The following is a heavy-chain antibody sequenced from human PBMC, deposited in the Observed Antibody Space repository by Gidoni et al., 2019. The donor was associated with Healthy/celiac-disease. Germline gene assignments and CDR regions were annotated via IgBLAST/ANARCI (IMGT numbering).Heavy chain of an antibody. J-gene: IGHJ3*02. V-gene: IGHV4-59*01. CDR1: GGSLSSYY. CDR2: IYYSGST. CDR3: ARVVVAAMSTAFDI. D-gene: IGHD2-15*01. Sequence: QVQLQESGPGLVKPSETLSLTCTVSGGSLSSYYWSWIRQPPGKGLEWIGYIYYSGSTNYNPSLKSRVTISVDTSKNQFSLKLSSVTAADTAVYYCARVVVAAMSTAFDIWGQGTMVTVSS.